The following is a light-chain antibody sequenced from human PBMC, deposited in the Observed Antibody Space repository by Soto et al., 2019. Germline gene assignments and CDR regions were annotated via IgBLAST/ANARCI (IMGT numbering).Light chain of an antibody. CDR1: SSDVGGYDY. Sequence: QSALTQPASVSGSPGQSITISCTGSSSDVGGYDYVSWYQQHPGKAPKLMIYDVSNRPSGVSNRFSGSKSGNTASLTISGXXXXXXXDYYCSSYTSSSTGVVFGGGTQLTVL. CDR2: DVS. V-gene: IGLV2-14*01. CDR3: SSYTSSSTGVV. J-gene: IGLJ2*01.